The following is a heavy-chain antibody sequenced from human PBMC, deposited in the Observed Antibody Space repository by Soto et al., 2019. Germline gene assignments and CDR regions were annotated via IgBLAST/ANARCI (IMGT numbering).Heavy chain of an antibody. Sequence: QLRLQESGSGLVKPSQTLSLTCAVSGGSISSGGYSWSWIRQPPGKGLEWIGYIYHSGGTYYNPSLKSRVTISVDRSKNQFALTLSSVTAADTAVYYCARSMTTVTTNDYWGQGSLVTVSS. CDR3: ARSMTTVTTNDY. V-gene: IGHV4-30-2*01. CDR2: IYHSGGT. CDR1: GGSISSGGYS. J-gene: IGHJ4*02. D-gene: IGHD4-17*01.